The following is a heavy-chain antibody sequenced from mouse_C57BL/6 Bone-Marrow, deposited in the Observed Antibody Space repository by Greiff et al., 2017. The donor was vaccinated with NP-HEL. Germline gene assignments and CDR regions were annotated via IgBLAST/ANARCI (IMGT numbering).Heavy chain of an antibody. J-gene: IGHJ4*01. V-gene: IGHV1-26*01. CDR2: INPNNGGT. CDR1: GYTFTDYY. Sequence: VQLQQSGPELVKPGASVKISCKASGYTFTDYYMNWVKQSHGKSLEWIGDINPNNGGTSYNQKFKGKATLTVDKSSSTAYMELRSLTSEDSAVYYCAPTVVARNYAMDYWGQGTSVTVSS. D-gene: IGHD1-1*01. CDR3: APTVVARNYAMDY.